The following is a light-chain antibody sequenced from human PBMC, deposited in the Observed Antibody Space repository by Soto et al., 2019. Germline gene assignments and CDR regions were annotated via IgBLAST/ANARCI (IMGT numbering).Light chain of an antibody. CDR3: SSYTSSSTF. Sequence: QSVLTQPASVSGPPGQSITISCTGTSSDVGGYNYVSWYQQHPGKAPKLMIYDVSNRPSGVSNRFSGSKSGNTASLTISGLQAEDEADYYCSSYTSSSTFFGTGTKVTVL. CDR2: DVS. J-gene: IGLJ1*01. CDR1: SSDVGGYNY. V-gene: IGLV2-14*01.